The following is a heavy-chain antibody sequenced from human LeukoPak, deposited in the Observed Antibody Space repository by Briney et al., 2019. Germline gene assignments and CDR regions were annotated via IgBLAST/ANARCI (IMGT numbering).Heavy chain of an antibody. Sequence: SETLSLTCTVSGGSISSYYWSWIRQPPGKGLEWIGYIYYSGSTNYNPSLKSRVTISVDTSKNQFSLKLSSVTAADTAVYHCARGSRASFDYWGQGTLVTVSS. V-gene: IGHV4-59*01. CDR2: IYYSGST. J-gene: IGHJ4*02. D-gene: IGHD3-10*01. CDR1: GGSISSYY. CDR3: ARGSRASFDY.